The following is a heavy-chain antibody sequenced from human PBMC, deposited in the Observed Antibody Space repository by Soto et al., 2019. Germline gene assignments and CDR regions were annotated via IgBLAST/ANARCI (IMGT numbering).Heavy chain of an antibody. V-gene: IGHV1-8*02. D-gene: IGHD4-17*01. CDR3: ARGIKYGAYSRWFDP. Sequence: ASVKVSCKASGYTFTSYYMNWVRQAPGQGLEYLGWMNPNSGNTAYVQKFQGRVTMTWDTSITTAYMELSSLRSEDTAVYFCARGIKYGAYSRWFDPWGQGTLVTVSS. CDR2: MNPNSGNT. J-gene: IGHJ5*02. CDR1: GYTFTSYY.